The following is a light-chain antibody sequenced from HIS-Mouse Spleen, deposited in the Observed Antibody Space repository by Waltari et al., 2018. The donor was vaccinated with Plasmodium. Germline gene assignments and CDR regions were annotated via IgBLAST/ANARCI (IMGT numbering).Light chain of an antibody. CDR2: EGS. CDR3: CSYAGSRMV. CDR1: SSDVGSYKL. V-gene: IGLV2-23*01. Sequence: QSALTQPASASGSPGQSITISCTVTSSDVGSYKLVSWYQQHPGKAPKLMIYEGSKRPSGVSNRFSGSKSGNTASLTISGLQAEDEADYYCCSYAGSRMVFGGGTKLTVL. J-gene: IGLJ2*01.